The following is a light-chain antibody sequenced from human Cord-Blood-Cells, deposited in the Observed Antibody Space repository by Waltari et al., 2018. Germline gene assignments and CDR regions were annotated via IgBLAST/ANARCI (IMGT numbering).Light chain of an antibody. J-gene: IGKJ4*01. V-gene: IGKV1-39*01. CDR2: AAS. CDR1: QSISSY. CDR3: QQSYSTPLT. Sequence: DIQMTKSSSYLSESVGDRVTITCRASQSISSYLNWYQQKPGKAPKLLIYAASSLQSGVPSRFSGSGSGTDFTLTISSLQPEDFATYYCQQSYSTPLTFGGGTKVEIK.